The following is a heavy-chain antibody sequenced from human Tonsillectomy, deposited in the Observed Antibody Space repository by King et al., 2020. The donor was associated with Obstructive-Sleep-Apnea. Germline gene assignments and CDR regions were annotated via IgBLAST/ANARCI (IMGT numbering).Heavy chain of an antibody. D-gene: IGHD3-10*01. J-gene: IGHJ4*02. CDR1: GFTFSSYG. Sequence: VQLVESGGGVVQPGRALRLSCAASGFTFSSYGMHWVRQAPGKGLEGVAFIRYDGSNKYYADSVKGRFTISRDNSKNTLYLQMNSLRAEDTAVYYCAKDSGTYWGQGTLVTVSS. V-gene: IGHV3-30*02. CDR3: AKDSGTY. CDR2: IRYDGSNK.